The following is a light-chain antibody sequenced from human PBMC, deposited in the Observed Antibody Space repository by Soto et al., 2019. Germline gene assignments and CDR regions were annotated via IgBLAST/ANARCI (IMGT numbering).Light chain of an antibody. Sequence: DIQMTQSPSSLSASVGDIVTITFRASQSISSYLNWYQQKPGKAPKLLIYGASTLQSGVPLRFSGSGSGAEFTLTISSLQPEDFATYSCQQSYSTPLTFGGGTKVDIK. CDR2: GAS. V-gene: IGKV1-39*01. J-gene: IGKJ4*01. CDR1: QSISSY. CDR3: QQSYSTPLT.